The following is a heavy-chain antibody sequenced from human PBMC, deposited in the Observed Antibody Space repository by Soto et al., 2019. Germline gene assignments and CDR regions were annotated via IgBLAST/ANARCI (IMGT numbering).Heavy chain of an antibody. CDR1: GYTFTGYY. V-gene: IGHV1-2*04. CDR3: ARADGDYDQYFQH. Sequence: ASVKVSCKASGYTFTGYYMHWVRQAPGQGLEWVGWINPNSGGTNYAQKFQGWVTMTRDTSISTAYMELSRLRSDDTAVYYCARADGDYDQYFQHWGQGTLVTVS. J-gene: IGHJ1*01. D-gene: IGHD4-17*01. CDR2: INPNSGGT.